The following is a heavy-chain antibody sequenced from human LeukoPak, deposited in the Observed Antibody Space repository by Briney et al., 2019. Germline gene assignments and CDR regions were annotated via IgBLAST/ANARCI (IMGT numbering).Heavy chain of an antibody. Sequence: ASVKVSCKASGYTLTNKYMHWVRQAPGQGVEWMGVINPSGTGTSYAQKFQGRITMSRDTSTSTVYMELSSLRSEDTAFYYCATDHSMANTAWWFDPWGQGTLVTVSS. CDR1: GYTLTNKY. D-gene: IGHD5-24*01. J-gene: IGHJ5*02. CDR3: ATDHSMANTAWWFDP. CDR2: INPSGTGT. V-gene: IGHV1-46*01.